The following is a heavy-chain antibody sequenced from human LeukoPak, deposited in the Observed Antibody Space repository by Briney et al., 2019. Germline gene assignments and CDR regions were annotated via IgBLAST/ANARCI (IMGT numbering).Heavy chain of an antibody. D-gene: IGHD2-15*01. CDR2: ISAYNGNT. Sequence: ASVKVSCKASGYTFTSYGISWVRQAPGQGLEWMGWISAYNGNTNYAQKLQGRVTMTTDTSTSTAYMELRSLRSEDTAVYYCARVRIFCSGGSCYSASRYFDYWGQGTLVTVSS. J-gene: IGHJ4*02. CDR1: GYTFTSYG. V-gene: IGHV1-18*01. CDR3: ARVRIFCSGGSCYSASRYFDY.